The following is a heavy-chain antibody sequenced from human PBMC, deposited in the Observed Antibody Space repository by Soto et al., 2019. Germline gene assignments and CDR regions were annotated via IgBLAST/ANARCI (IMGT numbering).Heavy chain of an antibody. Sequence: LSLTCAVYGGSLTDNYWNWIRQPPGKGLEWIGEFSSKGTSNYNPSLKSRVTMSLDTSKKQFSLKLTSVTAADTAVYFCARDGSSWYFPGRWFDPWGQGTLVTVSS. V-gene: IGHV4-34*01. D-gene: IGHD2-15*01. CDR2: FSSKGTS. CDR3: ARDGSSWYFPGRWFDP. J-gene: IGHJ5*02. CDR1: GGSLTDNY.